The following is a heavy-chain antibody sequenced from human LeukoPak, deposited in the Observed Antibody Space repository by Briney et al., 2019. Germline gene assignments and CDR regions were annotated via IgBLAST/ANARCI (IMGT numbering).Heavy chain of an antibody. CDR1: GFTFSSYG. CDR3: AGAAAGYYYYYGMDV. J-gene: IGHJ6*02. Sequence: GGSLRLSCAASGFTFSSYGMSWVHQPPGKGLEWVSAISGSGGSTYYADSVKGRFTISRDNSKNTLYPQMNSLRAEDTAVYYCAGAAAGYYYYYGMDVWGQGTTVTVSS. D-gene: IGHD6-13*01. V-gene: IGHV3-23*01. CDR2: ISGSGGST.